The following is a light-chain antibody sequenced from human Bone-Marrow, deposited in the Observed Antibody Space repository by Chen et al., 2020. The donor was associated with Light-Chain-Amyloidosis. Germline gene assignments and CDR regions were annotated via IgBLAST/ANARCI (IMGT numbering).Light chain of an antibody. V-gene: IGLV2-14*01. CDR1: SSDVGGYDL. CDR2: EVT. Sequence: QSALTQPASVSGSPGQSITISCTGTSSDVGGYDLVSWYQQYPGKAPKLMIYEVTNRPSGISNSFSGSKSGNTASLTISGLQAEDEADYYCISHTSSGTLWVFGGGTKLTVL. J-gene: IGLJ3*02. CDR3: ISHTSSGTLWV.